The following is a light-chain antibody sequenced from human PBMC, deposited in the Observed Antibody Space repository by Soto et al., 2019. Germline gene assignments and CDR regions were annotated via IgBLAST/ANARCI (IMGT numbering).Light chain of an antibody. Sequence: QSALSAARAVSGSPGQSVSICCTGTSSDVGGYNYVSWCQQHQGKAPKLMMYDVSQRPSGDPDRFSGSKSSTEASLTNSGLQSEDEADNLCSSSAGSSTYLFGTGTKFT. V-gene: IGLV2-11*01. CDR2: DVS. CDR3: SSSAGSSTYL. J-gene: IGLJ1*01. CDR1: SSDVGGYNY.